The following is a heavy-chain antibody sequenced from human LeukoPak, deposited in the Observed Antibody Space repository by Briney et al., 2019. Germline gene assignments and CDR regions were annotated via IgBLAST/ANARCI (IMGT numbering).Heavy chain of an antibody. J-gene: IGHJ5*02. CDR3: ASNSYCSSTSCYDASFDP. Sequence: ASVKVSCKASGYTFTSYGISWVRQAPGQGLEWMGWISAYNGNTNYAQKLQGRVTMTTDTSTSTAYMELRGLRSDDTAVYYCASNSYCSSTSCYDASFDPWGQGTLVTVSS. CDR2: ISAYNGNT. CDR1: GYTFTSYG. V-gene: IGHV1-18*01. D-gene: IGHD2-2*01.